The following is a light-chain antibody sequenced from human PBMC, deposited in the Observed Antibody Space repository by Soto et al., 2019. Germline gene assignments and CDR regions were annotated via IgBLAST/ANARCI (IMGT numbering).Light chain of an antibody. J-gene: IGKJ1*01. CDR2: GAS. CDR1: QRVSRN. CDR3: QQYNNWTGT. V-gene: IGKV3-15*01. Sequence: EIMMTQCPASLCVSAGERATLSCRASQRVSRNLAWYQQKPGQAPRLLIYGASTRATGIPARFSGTGSGTEFPPTLSSLQHEDFGVYACQQYNNWTGTFGQGTKVDI.